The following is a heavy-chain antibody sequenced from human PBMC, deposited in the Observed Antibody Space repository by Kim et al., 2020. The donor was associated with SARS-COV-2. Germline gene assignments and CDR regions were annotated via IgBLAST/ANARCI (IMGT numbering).Heavy chain of an antibody. D-gene: IGHD2-21*01. CDR2: TYYRSKWYN. V-gene: IGHV6-1*01. CDR3: ANLGQSYPGDY. CDR1: GDSVSTNRGT. J-gene: IGHJ4*02. Sequence: SQTLSLTCAISGDSVSTNRGTWDWIRQSPARGLEWLGRTYYRSKWYNDYAAFVKSRITINPDTSKNQFSLQLNSVTPEDTAVYYCANLGQSYPGDYWGQGTLVTVSS.